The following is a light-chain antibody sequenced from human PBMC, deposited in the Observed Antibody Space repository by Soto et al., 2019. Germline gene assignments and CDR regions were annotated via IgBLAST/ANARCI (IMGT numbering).Light chain of an antibody. V-gene: IGLV2-8*01. CDR2: EVN. CDR1: SSDVGGYNY. J-gene: IGLJ1*01. Sequence: QSALTQPPSASGSPGQSVTISFTGTSSDVGGYNYVPWFQQHPGKAPKLIIHEVNQRPSGVPDRFSGSKSGNTASLTVSGLQPEDEATYYCSSYGGYNNVVFGTGTKVTVL. CDR3: SSYGGYNNVV.